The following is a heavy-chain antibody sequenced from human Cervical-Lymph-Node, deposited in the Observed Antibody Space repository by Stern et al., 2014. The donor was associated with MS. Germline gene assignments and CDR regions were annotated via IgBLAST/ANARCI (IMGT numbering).Heavy chain of an antibody. CDR2: TSSDGSST. J-gene: IGHJ6*02. D-gene: IGHD5/OR15-5a*01. CDR3: ARSTSGMDV. CDR1: GLTFSHYW. V-gene: IGHV3-74*02. Sequence: EMQLVESGGGLVQPGGSLRLSCAASGLTFSHYWMHWVRQAPGKGLVWVSRTSSDGSSTIYADSVKGRFTISRDNANNTLYLQINSLRTEDTAVYYCARSTSGMDVWGQGTTVTVSS.